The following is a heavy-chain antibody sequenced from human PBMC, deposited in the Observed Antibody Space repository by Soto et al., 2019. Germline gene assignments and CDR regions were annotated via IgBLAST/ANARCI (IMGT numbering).Heavy chain of an antibody. CDR1: GFTFSRYG. CDR2: IWYNGSNK. J-gene: IGHJ4*02. CDR3: ASVDGDYVFDY. D-gene: IGHD4-17*01. V-gene: IGHV3-33*01. Sequence: QVPLVESGGGVVQPGTSLRLSCAASGFTFSRYGMHWVRQAPGKGLEWVAIIWYNGSNKNYADSVKGRFTISRDNSKNTLYLQMNSLRAEDTAVYYCASVDGDYVFDYWGQGTLVTVSS.